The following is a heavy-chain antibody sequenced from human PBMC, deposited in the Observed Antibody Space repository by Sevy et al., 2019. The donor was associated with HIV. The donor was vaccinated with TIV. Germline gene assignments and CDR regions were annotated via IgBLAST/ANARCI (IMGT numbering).Heavy chain of an antibody. J-gene: IGHJ4*02. CDR3: AREQWLGHFDY. D-gene: IGHD6-19*01. V-gene: IGHV3-33*01. CDR2: IWYDGSNK. CDR1: GFTFSSYG. Sequence: LSLTCAASGFTFSSYGMYWVRQAPGKGLEWVAVIWYDGSNKYYADSVKGRFTISRDNSKNTLYLQMNSLRAEDTAVYYCAREQWLGHFDYWGQGTLVTVSS.